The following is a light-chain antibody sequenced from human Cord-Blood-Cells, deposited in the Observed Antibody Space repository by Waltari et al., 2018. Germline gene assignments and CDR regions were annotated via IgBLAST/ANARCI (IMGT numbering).Light chain of an antibody. Sequence: QSALTQPPSASGSPGQSVTISCPGTSSDVGGYNYVSWYHQPPGKAPKLMIYEVSKRPSGVPDRFSGSKSGNTASLTVSGLQAEDEADYYCSSYAGSNKLVVFGGGTKLTVL. CDR2: EVS. CDR1: SSDVGGYNY. CDR3: SSYAGSNKLVV. V-gene: IGLV2-8*01. J-gene: IGLJ2*01.